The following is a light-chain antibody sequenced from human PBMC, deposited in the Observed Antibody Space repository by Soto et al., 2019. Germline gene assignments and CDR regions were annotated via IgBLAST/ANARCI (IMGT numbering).Light chain of an antibody. Sequence: HSVLTQPPSVSAAPGQKVTISCSGSSSNIEDNYVSWYQQLPGTAPKLLIYEDNRRPSGIPDRFSGSKSGTSATLGITGLQTGDEADYYCGTWDNSLSGGVFGGGTKLTVL. CDR1: SSNIEDNY. J-gene: IGLJ3*02. CDR2: EDN. V-gene: IGLV1-51*02. CDR3: GTWDNSLSGGV.